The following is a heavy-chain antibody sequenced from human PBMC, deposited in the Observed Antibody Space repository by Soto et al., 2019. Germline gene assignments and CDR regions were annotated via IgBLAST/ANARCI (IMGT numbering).Heavy chain of an antibody. J-gene: IGHJ4*02. CDR2: IYHSGST. D-gene: IGHD2-2*01. CDR3: ARGSLGRYCSSTSCPPHYFDY. CDR1: SGSISSSNW. V-gene: IGHV4-4*02. Sequence: SETLSLTCAVSSGSISSSNWWGWVRQPPGKGLEWTGEIYHSGSTNYNPSLKSRVTISVDTSKNQFSLKLSSVTAADTAVYYCARGSLGRYCSSTSCPPHYFDYWGQGTLVTVSS.